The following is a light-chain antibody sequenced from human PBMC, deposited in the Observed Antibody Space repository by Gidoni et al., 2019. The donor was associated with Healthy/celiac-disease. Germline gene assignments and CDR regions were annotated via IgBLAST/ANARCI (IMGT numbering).Light chain of an antibody. CDR1: QSVSSN. V-gene: IGKV3-15*01. CDR2: GAS. Sequence: EIVMTPSPATLSVSPGDRATLSCRASQSVSSNLAWYQQKPGQAPRLLIYGASTRATGIPARCSGSGSGTEFTLTISSLQSEDFAVYYCQNYRTFGQGTKVEIK. CDR3: QNYRT. J-gene: IGKJ1*01.